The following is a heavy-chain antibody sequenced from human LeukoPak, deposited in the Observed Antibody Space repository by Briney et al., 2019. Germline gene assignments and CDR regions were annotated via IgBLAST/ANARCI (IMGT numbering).Heavy chain of an antibody. CDR2: IKKSASET. CDR3: ASLDTAAIRTGGY. V-gene: IGHV3-7*01. J-gene: IGHJ4*02. Sequence: GALRLSCVASGFPFSPEWMSWVRQAPGKGLEWVAMIKKSASETHYVDSVKGRFIISRDYARNSLYLQMTGLRADDTAVYYCASLDTAAIRTGGYWGQGTLVTASS. CDR1: GFPFSPEW. D-gene: IGHD5-18*01.